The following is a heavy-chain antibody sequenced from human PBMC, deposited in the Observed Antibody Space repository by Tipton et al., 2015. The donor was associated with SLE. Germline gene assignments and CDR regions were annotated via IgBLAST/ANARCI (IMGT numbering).Heavy chain of an antibody. V-gene: IGHV3-21*01. CDR3: ARLLLWFGESDYGMDV. CDR1: GFTFSSYW. D-gene: IGHD3-10*01. J-gene: IGHJ6*02. CDR2: ISSSSSYI. Sequence: SLRLSCAASGFTFSSYWMHWVRQAPGKGLEWVSSISSSSSYIYYADSVKGRFTISRDNAKNSLYLQMNSLRAEDTAVYYCARLLLWFGESDYGMDVWGQGTTVTVSS.